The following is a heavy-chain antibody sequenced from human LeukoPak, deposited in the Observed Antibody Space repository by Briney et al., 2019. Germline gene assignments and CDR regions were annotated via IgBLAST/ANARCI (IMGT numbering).Heavy chain of an antibody. CDR1: GGSISSYY. Sequence: SETLSLTCTVSGGSISSYYWSWIRQPPGKGLEWIGYIYYSWSTNYNPSLKSRVTISVDTCKNQFSLKLSSVTAADTAVYYCARGQRQDAYVYTRRSTYSFDYWGQGTLVTASS. D-gene: IGHD3-16*01. CDR3: ARGQRQDAYVYTRRSTYSFDY. J-gene: IGHJ4*02. V-gene: IGHV4-59*01. CDR2: IYYSWST.